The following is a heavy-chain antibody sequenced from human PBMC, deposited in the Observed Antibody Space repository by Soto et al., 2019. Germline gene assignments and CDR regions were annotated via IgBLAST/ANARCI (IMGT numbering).Heavy chain of an antibody. CDR3: ARVIDNWNDGAFDI. Sequence: EVQLVETGGGLIQPGGSLRLSCAASGFTVSSHYMSWVRQAPGKGLEWVSVIYSGGSTYYADSVKGRFTISRDNSKNTLYLQMNSLRAEDTAVYYCARVIDNWNDGAFDIWGQGTMVTVSS. J-gene: IGHJ3*02. V-gene: IGHV3-53*02. CDR1: GFTVSSHY. D-gene: IGHD1-1*01. CDR2: IYSGGST.